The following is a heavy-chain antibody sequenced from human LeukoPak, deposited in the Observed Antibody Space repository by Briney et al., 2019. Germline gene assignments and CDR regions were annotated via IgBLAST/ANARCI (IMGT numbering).Heavy chain of an antibody. D-gene: IGHD3-16*01. CDR2: IIPILGIA. Sequence: SVKVSCKASGCTFTTYYMHWVRQAPGQGLEWTGRIIPILGIANYAQKFQGRVTITADKSTSTAYMELSSLRSEDTAVYYCARGGYWFDPWGQGTLVTVSS. CDR3: ARGGYWFDP. J-gene: IGHJ5*02. V-gene: IGHV1-69*02. CDR1: GCTFTTYY.